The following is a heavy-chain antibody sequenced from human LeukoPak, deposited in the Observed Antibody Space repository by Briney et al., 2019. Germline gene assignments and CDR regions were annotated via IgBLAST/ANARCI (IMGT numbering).Heavy chain of an antibody. CDR3: ARDPVGGNSWYFDL. CDR1: GGSISSYY. D-gene: IGHD4-23*01. V-gene: IGHV4-59*01. CDR2: IYYSGST. Sequence: SETLSLTCTVSGGSISSYYWSWIRQPPGKGLEWIGYIYYSGSTNYNPSLKSRVTISVDTSKNQFSLKLSSVTAADTAVYYCARDPVGGNSWYFDLWGRGTLVTVSS. J-gene: IGHJ2*01.